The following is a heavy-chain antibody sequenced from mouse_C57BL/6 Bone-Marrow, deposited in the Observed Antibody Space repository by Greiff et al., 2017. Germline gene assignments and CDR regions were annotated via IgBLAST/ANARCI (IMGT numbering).Heavy chain of an antibody. V-gene: IGHV1-53*01. Sequence: VQLQQSETELVKPGASVKLSCKASGYTFTSYWMHWVKQRPGQGLEWIGYINPSNGGSTYNEKFKSKATLTVDKSSSTAYRQLSSLTSEDSSVYYCARYYDDVLYYAMDYWGQGTSVTVSS. D-gene: IGHD2-4*01. CDR3: ARYYDDVLYYAMDY. CDR1: GYTFTSYW. CDR2: INPSNGGS. J-gene: IGHJ4*01.